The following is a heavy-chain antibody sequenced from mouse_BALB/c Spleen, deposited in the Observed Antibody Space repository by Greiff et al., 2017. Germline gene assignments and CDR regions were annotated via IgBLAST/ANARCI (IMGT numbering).Heavy chain of an antibody. CDR1: GYAFSSSW. J-gene: IGHJ2*01. Sequence: QVQLKQSGPELVKPGASVKISCKASGYAFSSSWMNWVKQRPGQGLEWIGRIYPGDGDTNYNGKFKGKATLTADKSSSTAYMQLSSLTSVDSAVYFCARSGAPVDYFDYWGQGTTLTVSS. CDR3: ARSGAPVDYFDY. V-gene: IGHV1-82*01. D-gene: IGHD1-1*01. CDR2: IYPGDGDT.